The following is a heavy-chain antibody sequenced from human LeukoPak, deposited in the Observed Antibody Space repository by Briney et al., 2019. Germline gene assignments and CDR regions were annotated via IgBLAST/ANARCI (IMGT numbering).Heavy chain of an antibody. CDR2: MNPKRGNT. Sequence: GASVKVSCMASGYTFTIYDINWVRQATGQGLERMGWMNPKRGNTGYAQKFQGRVTMTRNTSISTAYMELSSLRSEDTAVYYCARETWIQLWFARYYYYGMDVWGQGTTVTVSS. D-gene: IGHD5-18*01. CDR1: GYTFTIYD. CDR3: ARETWIQLWFARYYYYGMDV. V-gene: IGHV1-8*01. J-gene: IGHJ6*02.